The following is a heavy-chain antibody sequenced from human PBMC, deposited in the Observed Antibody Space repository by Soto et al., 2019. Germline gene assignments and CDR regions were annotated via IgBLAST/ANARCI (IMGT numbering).Heavy chain of an antibody. CDR2: ISSNGGST. J-gene: IGHJ6*02. D-gene: IGHD4-17*01. CDR1: GFTFSSYA. CDR3: VAPESPADYHYYYYGMDV. V-gene: IGHV3-64D*08. Sequence: PGGSLRLSCSASGFTFSSYAMHWVRQAPGKGLEYVSAISSNGGSTYYADSVKGRFTISRDNSKNTLYLQMSSLRAEDTAVYYCVAPESPADYHYYYYGMDVWGQGTTVTVSS.